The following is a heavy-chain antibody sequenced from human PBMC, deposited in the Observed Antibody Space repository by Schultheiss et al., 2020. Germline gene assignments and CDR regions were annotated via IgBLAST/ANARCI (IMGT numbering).Heavy chain of an antibody. CDR1: GGTFSSYA. J-gene: IGHJ6*02. V-gene: IGHV1-69*13. CDR3: ATVRSSGWPGYYGLDV. Sequence: SVKVSCKASGGTFSSYAISWVRQAPGQGLEWMGGIIPIFGTANYAQKFQGRVTITADESTSTAYMELSSLRSEDTAVYYCATVRSSGWPGYYGLDVWGQGTTVTVSS. CDR2: IIPIFGTA. D-gene: IGHD6-19*01.